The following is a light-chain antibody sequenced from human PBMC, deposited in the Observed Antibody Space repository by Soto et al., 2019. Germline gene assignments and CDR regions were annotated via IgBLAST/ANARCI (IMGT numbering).Light chain of an antibody. J-gene: IGKJ5*01. CDR3: QQSYSTPPWT. V-gene: IGKV1-39*01. CDR2: AAS. CDR1: QRISSH. Sequence: DIQMTQSPSSLSASVGDRVTITCRASQRISSHLNWYQQKPGKAPKLLIYAASSLQSGVPSRFSGSGSGTDFTLTISSLQPEDFATYYCQQSYSTPPWTFGQGTRLDIK.